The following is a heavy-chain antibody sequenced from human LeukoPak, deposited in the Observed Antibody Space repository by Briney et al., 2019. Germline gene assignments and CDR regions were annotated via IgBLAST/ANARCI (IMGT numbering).Heavy chain of an antibody. Sequence: SETLSLTCTVSGDSIRSNNYYWGWIRQPPGKGLEWIGSIYDTGSTFYNPSLKSRVTISVDTSKNQFSLKLSSVTAADTAVYYCARGRSGSYYNWFDPWGQGTLVIVSS. V-gene: IGHV4-39*07. CDR2: IYDTGST. J-gene: IGHJ5*02. D-gene: IGHD1-26*01. CDR3: ARGRSGSYYNWFDP. CDR1: GDSIRSNNYY.